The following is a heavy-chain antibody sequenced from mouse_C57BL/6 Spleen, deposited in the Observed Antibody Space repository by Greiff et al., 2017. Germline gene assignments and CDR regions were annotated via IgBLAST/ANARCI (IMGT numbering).Heavy chain of an antibody. J-gene: IGHJ2*01. D-gene: IGHD1-1*01. CDR2: IDPSDSYT. CDR1: GYTFTSYW. CDR3: ARYYGSSPFDY. V-gene: IGHV1-50*01. Sequence: QVQLQQSGAELVKPGASVKLSCKASGYTFTSYWMQWVKQRPGQGLEWIGEIDPSDSYTNYNQKFKGKATLTVDTSSSTAYMQLSSLTSEDSAVYYCARYYGSSPFDYWGQGTTLTVSS.